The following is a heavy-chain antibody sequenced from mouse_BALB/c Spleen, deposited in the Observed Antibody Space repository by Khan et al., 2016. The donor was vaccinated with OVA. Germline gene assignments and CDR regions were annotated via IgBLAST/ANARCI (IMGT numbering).Heavy chain of an antibody. Sequence: VQLQQSGPELVKPGASVKISCKASGYSFTGYFMNWVMQSHGKSLEWIGRINPHLGETCNNQKIKAKATLTVDESSSTANMELRSLASEDSAVYYCARIYGSDFDYWGQGNTVT. J-gene: IGHJ2*01. V-gene: IGHV1-20*02. D-gene: IGHD1-1*01. CDR2: INPHLGET. CDR1: GYSFTGYF. CDR3: ARIYGSDFDY.